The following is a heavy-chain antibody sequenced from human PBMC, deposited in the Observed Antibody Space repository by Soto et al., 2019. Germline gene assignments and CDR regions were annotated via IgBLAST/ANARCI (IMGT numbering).Heavy chain of an antibody. CDR2: IKRSGNT. J-gene: IGHJ3*02. V-gene: IGHV4-34*01. CDR1: GGYFHDDY. Sequence: QVQLQQWGAGLLKPSETLSLTCGVYGGYFHDDYWSWIRQSPGKGLEWIGEIKRSGNTYYNPSLXXXXXXXXXXXXXXXXXXXXXXXXXXXXXXXXXXXXXXXXXXXRYYAFDIWSQGTXXT. CDR3: XXXXXXXXXXXRYYAFDI.